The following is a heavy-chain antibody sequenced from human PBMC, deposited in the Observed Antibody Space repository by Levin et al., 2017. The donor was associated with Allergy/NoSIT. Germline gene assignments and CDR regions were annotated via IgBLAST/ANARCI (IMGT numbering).Heavy chain of an antibody. CDR1: GFTFSSYS. J-gene: IGHJ4*02. V-gene: IGHV3-21*01. CDR3: ARDRVGVTPFDY. D-gene: IGHD2-21*02. CDR2: ISSSSSYI. Sequence: GGSLRLSCAASGFTFSSYSMNWVRQAPGKGLEWVSSISSSSSYIYYADSVKGRFTISRDNAKNSLYLQMNSLRAEDTAVYYCARDRVGVTPFDYWGQGTLVTVSS.